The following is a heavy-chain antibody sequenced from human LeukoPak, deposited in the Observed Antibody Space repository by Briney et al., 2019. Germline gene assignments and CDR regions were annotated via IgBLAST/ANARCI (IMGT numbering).Heavy chain of an antibody. CDR2: IGGSGNTT. Sequence: PGGSLRLSCAASGFTFHRYAMSWVRQAPGKGLEWVSGIGGSGNTTYYADSMKGRFTISRDNSKNTMYLQMSSLRVEDTAIYYCAKARGRYDYGDYYFDYWGQGILVTVSS. J-gene: IGHJ4*02. V-gene: IGHV3-23*01. CDR3: AKARGRYDYGDYYFDY. CDR1: GFTFHRYA. D-gene: IGHD4-17*01.